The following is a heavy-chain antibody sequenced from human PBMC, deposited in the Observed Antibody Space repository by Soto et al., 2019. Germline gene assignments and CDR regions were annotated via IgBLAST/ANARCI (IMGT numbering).Heavy chain of an antibody. Sequence: SETLSLTCTVSGGSMISYYWSWIRQPPGRGLEWIGFIYYAGSTKYNPSLNSRVTISVDTSKNQFSLTVTSVTAADMAMYYCARPKTIGVAAGKGWFDPWGQGTLVTVSS. CDR1: GGSMISYY. D-gene: IGHD6-13*01. CDR3: ARPKTIGVAAGKGWFDP. CDR2: IYYAGST. V-gene: IGHV4-59*08. J-gene: IGHJ5*02.